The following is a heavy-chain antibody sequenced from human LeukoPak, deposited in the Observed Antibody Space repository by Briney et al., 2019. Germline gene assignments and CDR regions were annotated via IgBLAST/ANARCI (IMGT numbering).Heavy chain of an antibody. J-gene: IGHJ4*02. CDR1: GYTFTNYW. Sequence: GESLKISCKVSGYTFTNYWIGWVRQMPGKGLEWMGIIYPGDSDTRYSPSFQGQVTISADKSISTAYLQWISLKASDTAMYYCARHRTVTQSLLDYWGQGTLVTVSS. CDR2: IYPGDSDT. V-gene: IGHV5-51*01. CDR3: ARHRTVTQSLLDY. D-gene: IGHD4-17*01.